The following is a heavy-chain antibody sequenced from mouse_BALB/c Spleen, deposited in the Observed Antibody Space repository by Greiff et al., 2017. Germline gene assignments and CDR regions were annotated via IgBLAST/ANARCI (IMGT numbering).Heavy chain of an antibody. V-gene: IGHV3-2*02. CDR3: AGDDAYYAMDY. CDR1: GYSITSGYY. CDR2: ISYSGST. Sequence: EVQLVESGPGLVKPSQSLSLTCSVTGYSITSGYYWNWIRQFPGNKLEWMGYISYSGSTSYNPSLKSRISITRDTSKNQFFLQLNSVTTEDTATYYCAGDDAYYAMDYWGQGTSVTVSS. D-gene: IGHD2-12*01. J-gene: IGHJ4*01.